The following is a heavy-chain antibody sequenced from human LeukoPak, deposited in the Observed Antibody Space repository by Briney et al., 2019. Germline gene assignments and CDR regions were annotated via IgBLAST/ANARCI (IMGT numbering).Heavy chain of an antibody. CDR2: IHRDGRT. V-gene: IGHV4-34*08. D-gene: IGHD3-9*01. CDR3: GKTDIYFNPIDY. Sequence: LRLSCAASEFTFGGYGMHWVRQPPGQGLEWIGEIHRDGRTRYNPSLKSRVTMSIDYSKNQFSLKVSSVTAADTAIYYCGKTDIYFNPIDYWGPGSLVTVSS. CDR1: EFTFGGYG. J-gene: IGHJ4*02.